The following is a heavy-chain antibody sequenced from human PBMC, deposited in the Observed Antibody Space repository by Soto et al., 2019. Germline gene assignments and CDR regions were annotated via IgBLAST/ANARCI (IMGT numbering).Heavy chain of an antibody. CDR3: ARGVHIVVVPAAIPVGGWFDP. CDR2: IYYSGST. D-gene: IGHD2-2*01. V-gene: IGHV4-31*03. CDR1: GGSFSSGGYY. Sequence: LSLTCTVSGGSFSSGGYYWGWIRQHPGKGLEWIGYIYYSGSTYYNPSLKSRVTISVDTSKNQSSLKLSSVTAADTAVYYCARGVHIVVVPAAIPVGGWFDPRGQGTLVTVSS. J-gene: IGHJ5*02.